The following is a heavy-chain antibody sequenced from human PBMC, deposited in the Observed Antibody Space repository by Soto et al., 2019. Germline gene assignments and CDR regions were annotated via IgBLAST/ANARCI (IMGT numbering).Heavy chain of an antibody. CDR1: LGSMSSGGYS. D-gene: IGHD2-2*01. CDR2: IYHSGST. J-gene: IGHJ4*02. CDR3: ARVPER. Sequence: PSQILSSTSPFSLGSMSSGGYSWSWIRQPPGKGLEWIGYIYHSGSTYYNPSLKSRVTISVDRSKNQFSLKLSSVTAADTAVYYCARVPERWGQGTLVTVSS. V-gene: IGHV4-30-2*01.